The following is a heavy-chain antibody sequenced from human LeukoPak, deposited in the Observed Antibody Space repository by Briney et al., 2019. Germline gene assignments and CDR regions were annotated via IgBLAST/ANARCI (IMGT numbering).Heavy chain of an antibody. V-gene: IGHV3-21*01. D-gene: IGHD3-9*01. CDR3: ARVSLTGYFAFDY. CDR2: ISSTSSYK. CDR1: GFTFDDYG. Sequence: GGSLRLSCAASGFTFDDYGMSWVRQAPGKGLEWVSSISSTSSYKNYADSVKGRFTISRDNAKNSLYLQMNSLRVKDTAVYYCARVSLTGYFAFDYWGQGTLVTVSS. J-gene: IGHJ4*02.